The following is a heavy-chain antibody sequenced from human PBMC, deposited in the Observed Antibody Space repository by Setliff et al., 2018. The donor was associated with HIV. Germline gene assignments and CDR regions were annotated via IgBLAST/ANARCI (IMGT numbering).Heavy chain of an antibody. D-gene: IGHD6-13*01. Sequence: ASVKVSCKASGYTFTSYAMSWVRQAPGQGLEWMGWINTNTGNPTYAQGFTGRFVFSLDTSVSTAYLQISSLKAEDTAVYYCARSSSSWTNDAFDIWGQGTMVTVSS. V-gene: IGHV7-4-1*02. CDR1: GYTFTSYA. CDR2: INTNTGNP. CDR3: ARSSSSWTNDAFDI. J-gene: IGHJ3*02.